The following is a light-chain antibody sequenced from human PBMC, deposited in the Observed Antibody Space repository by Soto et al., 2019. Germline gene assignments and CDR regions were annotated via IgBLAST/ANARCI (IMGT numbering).Light chain of an antibody. CDR3: QQFSSYPLT. CDR1: QSVSSTY. J-gene: IGKJ4*01. V-gene: IGKV3-20*01. Sequence: VLTQSPATLSLSPGERATLSCRASQSVSSTYLAWYQQKPGQAPRLLIYDASSRATGIPDRFSGGGSGTDFTLTISRLEPEDFAVYYCQQFSSYPLTFGGGNTG. CDR2: DAS.